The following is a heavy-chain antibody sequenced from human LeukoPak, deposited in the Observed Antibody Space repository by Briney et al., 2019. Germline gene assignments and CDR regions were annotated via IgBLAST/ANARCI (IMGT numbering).Heavy chain of an antibody. D-gene: IGHD6-6*01. V-gene: IGHV1-69*13. CDR2: IIPIFGTA. CDR1: GGTFSSYA. J-gene: IGHJ6*02. Sequence: SVKVSCKASGGTFSSYAISWVRQAPGQGLEWMGGIIPIFGTANYAQKFQGRVTITADESTSTAYMELSSLRSEDTAVYYCATEPAARPSQDYYYGMDVWGQGTTVTVSS. CDR3: ATEPAARPSQDYYYGMDV.